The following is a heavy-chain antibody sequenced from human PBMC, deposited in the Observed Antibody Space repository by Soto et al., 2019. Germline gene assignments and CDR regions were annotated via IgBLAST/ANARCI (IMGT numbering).Heavy chain of an antibody. J-gene: IGHJ6*02. V-gene: IGHV1-69*12. CDR2: IIPIFGTA. CDR1: GGTFSSYA. D-gene: IGHD2-2*01. Sequence: QVQLVQSGAEVKKPGSSVKVSCKASGGTFSSYAISWVRQAPGQGLEWMGGIIPIFGTANYAQKFQGRVTIPADESTGTAYMELRRLGAEDTAVSYCPRARGYCICTSGYSDGMDVWGQGTTVTVSS. CDR3: PRARGYCICTSGYSDGMDV.